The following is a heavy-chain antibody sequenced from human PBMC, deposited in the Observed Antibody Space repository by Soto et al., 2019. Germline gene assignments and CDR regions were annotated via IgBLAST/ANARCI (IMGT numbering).Heavy chain of an antibody. D-gene: IGHD3-10*01. J-gene: IGHJ6*03. V-gene: IGHV3-23*01. Sequence: GGSLRLSCAASGFTFSSYAMSWVRQAPGKGLEWVSAISGSGGSTYYADSVKGRFTISRDNSKNTLYLQMNSLRAEDTALYYCAKDTSPQGEFYYYYYYMDVWGKGTTVTVSS. CDR3: AKDTSPQGEFYYYYYYMDV. CDR1: GFTFSSYA. CDR2: ISGSGGST.